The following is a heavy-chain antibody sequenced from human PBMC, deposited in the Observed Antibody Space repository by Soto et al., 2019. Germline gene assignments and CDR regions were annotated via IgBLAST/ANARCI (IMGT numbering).Heavy chain of an antibody. CDR2: IYYSGST. D-gene: IGHD2-15*01. J-gene: IGHJ6*02. V-gene: IGHV4-31*03. CDR3: ARVGYCSGGSCHNYYYYGMDV. CDR1: DCSIIRGLYY. Sequence: SVTMSLSSTVADCSIIRGLYYWSRAHPHPGKGLEWIGYIYYSGSTYYNPSLKSRVTISVDTSKNQFSLKLSSVTAADTAVYYCARVGYCSGGSCHNYYYYGMDVWGQGTTVTVS.